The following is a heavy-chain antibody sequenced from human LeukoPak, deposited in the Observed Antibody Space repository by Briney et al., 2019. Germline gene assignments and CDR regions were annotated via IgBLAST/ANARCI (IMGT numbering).Heavy chain of an antibody. Sequence: GGSLRLSCAASGFSFSSYGMHWVRQAPGKGLEWVAFIRYDGSNKYYADSVKGRFTISRDNSKNTLYLQMNSLRAEDTAVYYCAKDRTDYFDYWGQGTLVTVSS. CDR2: IRYDGSNK. D-gene: IGHD3/OR15-3a*01. CDR1: GFSFSSYG. J-gene: IGHJ4*02. CDR3: AKDRTDYFDY. V-gene: IGHV3-30*02.